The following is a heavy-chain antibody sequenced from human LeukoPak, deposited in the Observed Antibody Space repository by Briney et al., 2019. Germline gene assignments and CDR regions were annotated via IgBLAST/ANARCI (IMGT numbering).Heavy chain of an antibody. V-gene: IGHV1-18*01. CDR3: ARDSVKIAARPDTFDY. D-gene: IGHD6-6*01. CDR1: GYTFTSYG. J-gene: IGHJ4*02. Sequence: ASVKVSCKASGYTFTSYGISWVRQAPGQGLEWMGWISAYNGNTNYAQKLQGRVTMTTDTSTSTAYMELRSLRSDDTAVYYCARDSVKIAARPDTFDYWGQGTLDTVSS. CDR2: ISAYNGNT.